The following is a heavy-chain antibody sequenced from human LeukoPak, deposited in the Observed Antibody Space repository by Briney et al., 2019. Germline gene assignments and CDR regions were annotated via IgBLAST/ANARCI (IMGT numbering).Heavy chain of an antibody. V-gene: IGHV4-39*01. CDR2: IYYSGST. CDR3: ARRNSSGWYRGSLGQH. D-gene: IGHD6-19*01. CDR1: GGPISSSSYS. Sequence: SETLSLTCTVSGGPISSSSYSWGWIRQPPGKGLEWIGSIYYSGSTYYNPSLKSRVTISVDTSKNQFSLKLSSVTAADTAVYYCARRNSSGWYRGSLGQHWGQGTLVTVSS. J-gene: IGHJ1*01.